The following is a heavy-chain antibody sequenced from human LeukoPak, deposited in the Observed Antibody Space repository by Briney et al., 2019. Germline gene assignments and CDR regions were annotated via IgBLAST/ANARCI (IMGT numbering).Heavy chain of an antibody. J-gene: IGHJ1*01. D-gene: IGHD6-19*01. CDR1: GYTFISYT. CDR3: AREFRQWLAPGPRGVNFQH. Sequence: GASVKVSCKASGYTFISYTMNWVRQAPGQGLEWMGRIIPILGIANYAQKFQGRVTITADKSTSTAYMELSSLRSEDTAVYYCAREFRQWLAPGPRGVNFQHWGQGTLVTVSS. CDR2: IIPILGIA. V-gene: IGHV1-69*04.